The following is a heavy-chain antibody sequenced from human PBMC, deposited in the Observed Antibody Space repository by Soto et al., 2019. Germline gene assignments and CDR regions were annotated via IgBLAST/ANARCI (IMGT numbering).Heavy chain of an antibody. CDR2: INAGNGNT. V-gene: IGHV1-3*01. CDR1: GYTFTSYA. CDR3: ARGEYSGYDFRVFDY. J-gene: IGHJ4*02. D-gene: IGHD5-12*01. Sequence: ASVKVSCKASGYTFTSYAMHWVRQAPGQRLEWMGWINAGNGNTKYSQKFQGRVTITRDTSASTAYMELSSLRSEDTAVYYCARGEYSGYDFRVFDYWGQGTLVTVSS.